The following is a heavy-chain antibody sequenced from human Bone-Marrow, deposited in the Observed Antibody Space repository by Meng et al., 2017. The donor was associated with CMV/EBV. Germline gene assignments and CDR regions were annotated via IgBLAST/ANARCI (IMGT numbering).Heavy chain of an antibody. CDR2: IHSSGSA. Sequence: LRLSCTVAGDSVRSGDYYWTWIRQPPGKGLEWIGNIHSSGSANYSPSLKSRVIMSVDTSKNQFSLKVSSVTASDTAVYYCAGDIPAYGMDVWGRGTTVTVYS. J-gene: IGHJ6*02. CDR3: AGDIPAYGMDV. CDR1: GDSVRSGDYY. D-gene: IGHD2-21*01. V-gene: IGHV4-30-4*08.